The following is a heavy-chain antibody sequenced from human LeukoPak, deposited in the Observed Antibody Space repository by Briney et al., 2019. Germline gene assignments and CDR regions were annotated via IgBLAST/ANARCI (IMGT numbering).Heavy chain of an antibody. Sequence: GASVKVSCKASGGTFSSYAISWVRQAPGQGLEWMGWINPNSGGTNYAQKFQGRATMTRDTSISTAYMELSRLRSDDTAVYYCATVDSSGYDLDYWGQGTLVTVSS. CDR1: GGTFSSYA. J-gene: IGHJ4*02. V-gene: IGHV1-2*02. CDR2: INPNSGGT. CDR3: ATVDSSGYDLDY. D-gene: IGHD3-22*01.